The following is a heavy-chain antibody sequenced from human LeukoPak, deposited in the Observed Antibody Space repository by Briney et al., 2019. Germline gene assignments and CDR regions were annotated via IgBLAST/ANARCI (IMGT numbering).Heavy chain of an antibody. J-gene: IGHJ2*01. D-gene: IGHD3-16*01. CDR3: ATDQAVGAWSDWYFDL. CDR1: GYTLTELS. CDR2: FDPEDGET. V-gene: IGHV1-24*01. Sequence: GASVKVSCKVSGYTLTELSMHWVRQAPGKGLEWMGGFDPEDGETIYAQKFQGRVTMTEDTSTDTAYMELSSLRSEDTAVYYCATDQAVGAWSDWYFDLWGRGTLVTVSS.